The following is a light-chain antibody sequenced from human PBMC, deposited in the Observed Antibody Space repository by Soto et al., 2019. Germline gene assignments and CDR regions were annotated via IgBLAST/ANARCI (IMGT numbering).Light chain of an antibody. CDR2: GAS. CDR1: QTVNSNY. J-gene: IGKJ4*01. V-gene: IGKV3-20*01. Sequence: EIVLTQSPGTLSLSPGERATLSCRASQTVNSNYLAWYQQRAGQAPRLLIYGASTRADDIPDRFRGSGSGTDFTLTISRLEPEDFAVYYCQQYDRSPLITFGGGTKVEIK. CDR3: QQYDRSPLIT.